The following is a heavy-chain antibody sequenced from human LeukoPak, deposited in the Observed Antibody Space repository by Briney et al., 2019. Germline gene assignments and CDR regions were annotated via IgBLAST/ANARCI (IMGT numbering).Heavy chain of an antibody. V-gene: IGHV4-61*02. D-gene: IGHD5-24*01. J-gene: IGHJ4*02. CDR3: ARINRDGYNYGGGENDY. Sequence: SETLSLTCTVSGGSISSGSYYWSWIRQPGGKGLEWIGRIYTSGSTNYNPSLKSRVTISVDTSKNQFSLKLSSVTAAETAVYYCARINRDGYNYGGGENDYWGQGKVVTVSS. CDR2: IYTSGST. CDR1: GGSISSGSYY.